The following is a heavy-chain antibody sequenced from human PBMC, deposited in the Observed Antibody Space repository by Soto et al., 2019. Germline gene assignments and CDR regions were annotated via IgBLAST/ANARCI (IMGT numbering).Heavy chain of an antibody. CDR3: ARSVAVPRAHTDY. V-gene: IGHV4-59*01. J-gene: IGHJ4*02. CDR1: CGSISGSY. CDR2: VYYTGST. D-gene: IGHD3-3*01. Sequence: PSETLSLTCSVSCGSISGSYWSWIRQSPGKGLEWLGYVYYTGSTNYSPSLRSRVSISVDTSKNEFSLRLSSVTAADTAVYFCARSVAVPRAHTDYRGQGTQVTVS.